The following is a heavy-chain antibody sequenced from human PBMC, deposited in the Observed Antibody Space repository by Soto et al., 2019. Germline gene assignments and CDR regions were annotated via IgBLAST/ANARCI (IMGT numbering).Heavy chain of an antibody. Sequence: GGSLRLSCAASGFTFSSYAMSWVRQAPGKGLEWVSAISGSGGSTYYADSVKGRVTISRDNSKNTLYLQMNSLRAEDTAVYYCAKDTYGDYAEYFQHWGQGTLVTVSS. D-gene: IGHD4-17*01. CDR1: GFTFSSYA. V-gene: IGHV3-23*01. J-gene: IGHJ1*01. CDR2: ISGSGGST. CDR3: AKDTYGDYAEYFQH.